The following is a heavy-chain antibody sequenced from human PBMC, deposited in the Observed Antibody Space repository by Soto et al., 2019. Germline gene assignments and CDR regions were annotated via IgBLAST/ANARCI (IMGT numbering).Heavy chain of an antibody. CDR3: ARENIQLWLRDQLWLRRTGYYYYGMDV. CDR1: GGTSSSYA. D-gene: IGHD5-18*01. Sequence: SVKVSCKASGGTSSSYAISWVRQAPGQGLEWMGGIIPIFGTANYAQKFQGRVTITADESTSTAYMELSSLRSEDTAVYYCARENIQLWLRDQLWLRRTGYYYYGMDVWGQGTTVTVSS. CDR2: IIPIFGTA. J-gene: IGHJ6*02. V-gene: IGHV1-69*13.